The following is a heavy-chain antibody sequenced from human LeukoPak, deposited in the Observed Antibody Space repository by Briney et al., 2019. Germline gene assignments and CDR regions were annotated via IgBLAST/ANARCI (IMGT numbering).Heavy chain of an antibody. D-gene: IGHD4-17*01. CDR3: AREFYDYGDHWYYFDY. CDR2: ISSSGSTI. J-gene: IGHJ4*02. CDR1: GFTFSDYY. V-gene: IGHV3-11*01. Sequence: PGGSLRLSCAASGFTFSDYYMSWIRQAPGQGLEWVSYISSSGSTIYYADSVKGRFTISRDNAKNSLYLQMNSLRAEDTAVYYCAREFYDYGDHWYYFDYWGQGTLVTVSS.